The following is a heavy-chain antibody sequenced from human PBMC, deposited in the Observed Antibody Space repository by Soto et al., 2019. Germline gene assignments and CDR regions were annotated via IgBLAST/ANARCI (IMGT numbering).Heavy chain of an antibody. J-gene: IGHJ2*01. CDR1: GGSISSYY. CDR2: IYYSGST. Sequence: QVQLQESGPGLVKPSETLSLTCTVSGGSISSYYWSWIRQPPGKGLEWIGYIYYSGSTNYNPSLKGRVTISVDTSKNQFSLKLSSVTAADTAVYSCARVVTAVYWYFDLWGRGTLVTVSS. V-gene: IGHV4-59*01. CDR3: ARVVTAVYWYFDL. D-gene: IGHD2-15*01.